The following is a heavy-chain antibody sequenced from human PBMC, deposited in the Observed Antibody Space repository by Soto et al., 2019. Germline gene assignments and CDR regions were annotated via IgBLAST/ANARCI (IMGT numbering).Heavy chain of an antibody. CDR1: GFTFSSYA. CDR2: ISGSGGST. D-gene: IGHD1-26*01. CDR3: SGLRRWVGATRDLSFDI. V-gene: IGHV3-23*01. J-gene: IGHJ3*02. Sequence: EAQLLESGGDLVQPGGSLRLSCEASGFTFSSYAMRWVRQAPWKGLACVSAISGSGGSTYYAASGKGQFTSSRYNSTNAVFLQMNSLRADDTALSCCSGLRRWVGATRDLSFDIWCQGKLLTVSS.